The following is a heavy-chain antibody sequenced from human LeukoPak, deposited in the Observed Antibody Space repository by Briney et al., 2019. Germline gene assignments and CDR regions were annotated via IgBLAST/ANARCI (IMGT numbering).Heavy chain of an antibody. Sequence: GGSLRLSCGASGFSFSGAWMSWVRQAPGKGLEWVGRIKSNSDGGTTDSAAPVKGRFTISRDDSKNTLFLQMNRLRTEDTAVYYCARGFDSKSTYFDYWGQGTLLTVSS. V-gene: IGHV3-15*01. CDR2: IKSNSDGGTT. CDR1: GFSFSGAW. CDR3: ARGFDSKSTYFDY. J-gene: IGHJ4*02. D-gene: IGHD5-12*01.